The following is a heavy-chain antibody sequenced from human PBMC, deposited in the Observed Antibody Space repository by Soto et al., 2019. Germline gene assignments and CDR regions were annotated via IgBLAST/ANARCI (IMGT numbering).Heavy chain of an antibody. CDR2: TYYRSKWYN. D-gene: IGHD3-22*01. CDR3: ARGVRYYDSSGYYYLYYYYGMDV. V-gene: IGHV6-1*01. CDR1: GDSVSSNSAA. Sequence: SQTLSLTCAISGDSVSSNSAAWNWIRQSPSRGLEWLGRTYYRSKWYNDYAVSAKSRITINPDTSKNQFSLQLNSVTPEDTAVYYCARGVRYYDSSGYYYLYYYYGMDVWGQGTTVTVSS. J-gene: IGHJ6*02.